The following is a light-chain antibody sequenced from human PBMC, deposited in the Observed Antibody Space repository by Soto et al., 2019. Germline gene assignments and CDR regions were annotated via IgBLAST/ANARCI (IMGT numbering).Light chain of an antibody. J-gene: IGKJ1*01. CDR1: QTVRDN. CDR2: GAT. V-gene: IGKV3D-15*01. CDR3: QQYNNWPRT. Sequence: EVVMAQSPATLSVSPGERATLSCRASQTVRDNLGWYQQKPGQPPRLLIYGATTRATGIPARFSGSGSGTEFTLTINSLQSEDFAVYYCQQYNNWPRTFGQGTKVDIK.